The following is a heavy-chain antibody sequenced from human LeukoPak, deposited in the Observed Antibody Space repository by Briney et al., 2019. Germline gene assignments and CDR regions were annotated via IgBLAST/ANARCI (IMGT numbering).Heavy chain of an antibody. Sequence: PSETLSLTCTVSGGSFTSYYWSWIRQPPGRGLEWIGYIYYTGSTDYNPSLKSRVAISVDTSKNQFSLKLSSVTAADTAAYYCARGRLARSPYFDYWGQGPLVTVSS. J-gene: IGHJ4*02. CDR2: IYYTGST. V-gene: IGHV4-59*01. CDR3: ARGRLARSPYFDY. CDR1: GGSFTSYY. D-gene: IGHD6-19*01.